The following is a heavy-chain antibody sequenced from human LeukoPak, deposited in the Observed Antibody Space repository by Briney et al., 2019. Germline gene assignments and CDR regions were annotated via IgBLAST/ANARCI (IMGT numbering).Heavy chain of an antibody. V-gene: IGHV3-48*04. Sequence: PGGSLRLSCAASGFTFSSYSMNWVRQAPGKGLEWVSYISSSSSTIYYADSVKGRFTISRDNAKNSLYLQMNSLRAEDTAVYYCARDAYRGDHAYGMDVWGQGTTVTVSS. CDR2: ISSSSSTI. CDR1: GFTFSSYS. J-gene: IGHJ6*02. CDR3: ARDAYRGDHAYGMDV. D-gene: IGHD4-17*01.